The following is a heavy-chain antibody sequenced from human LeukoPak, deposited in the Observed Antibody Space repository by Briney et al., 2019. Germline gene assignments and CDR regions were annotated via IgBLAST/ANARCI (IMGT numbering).Heavy chain of an antibody. Sequence: PSETLSLTCTVSGGSISSRRYYWGWIRQPPGQGLEWIGSIYNSGIMYYDPSLKSRVTISVDTSKNQFSLKLSSVTAADTAVYYCARGLFWGLGGSYSDWFDPWGQGTLVTVSS. J-gene: IGHJ5*02. CDR3: ARGLFWGLGGSYSDWFDP. CDR1: GGSISSRRYY. CDR2: IYNSGIM. D-gene: IGHD1-26*01. V-gene: IGHV4-39*07.